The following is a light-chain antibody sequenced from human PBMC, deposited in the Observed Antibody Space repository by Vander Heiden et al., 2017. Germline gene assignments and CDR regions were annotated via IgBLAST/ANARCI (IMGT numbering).Light chain of an antibody. Sequence: IQMTQSPSSLSASVGDRFPITFPASPNIGNFLNWYKQEQEKAPNLLVHTASSLQSGVPSRFSGRGSGTDFTLTISGRQPEDFATYYCQQSSSTPPYTVGQGTKLEIK. J-gene: IGKJ2*01. V-gene: IGKV1-39*01. CDR2: TAS. CDR3: QQSSSTPPYT. CDR1: PNIGNF.